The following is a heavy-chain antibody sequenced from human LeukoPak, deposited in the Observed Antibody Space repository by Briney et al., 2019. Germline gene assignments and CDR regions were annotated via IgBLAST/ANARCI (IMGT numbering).Heavy chain of an antibody. V-gene: IGHV4-59*01. CDR3: ARVQDDFWSGYYTGGWYYGMDV. Sequence: SETLSLTCTVSGGSISSYYWSWIRQPPGKGLEWIGYIYYSGSTNYNPSLKSRVTISVDTSKNRFSLKLSSVTAADTAVYYCARVQDDFWSGYYTGGWYYGMDVWGQGTTVTVSS. J-gene: IGHJ6*02. CDR2: IYYSGST. D-gene: IGHD3-3*01. CDR1: GGSISSYY.